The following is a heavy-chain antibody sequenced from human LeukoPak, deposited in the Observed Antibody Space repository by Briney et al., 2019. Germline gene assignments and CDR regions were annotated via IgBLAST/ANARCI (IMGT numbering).Heavy chain of an antibody. CDR2: INPNSGGT. CDR3: ARAGDSSGYSLMDV. D-gene: IGHD3-22*01. J-gene: IGHJ6*03. V-gene: IGHV1-2*02. Sequence: GASVKVSCKASGYTFTGYYMHWVRQAPGQGLEWMGWINPNSGGTNYAQKFQGRVTMTRDTSISTAYMELSRLRSDDTAVYYCARAGDSSGYSLMDVWGKGTTVTVSS. CDR1: GYTFTGYY.